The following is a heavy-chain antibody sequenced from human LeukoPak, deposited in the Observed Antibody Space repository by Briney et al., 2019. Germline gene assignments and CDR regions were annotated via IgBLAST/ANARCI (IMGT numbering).Heavy chain of an antibody. CDR1: GITLSNYG. D-gene: IGHD4-17*01. CDR3: AKGLNDYGDYGFDY. CDR2: ISDSGGRT. Sequence: GGSLRLSCAVSGITLSNYGMSWVRQAPGKGLEWVAGISDSGGRTNYADSVKGRFTISRDNPKNTLYLQMNSLRAEDTAVYYCAKGLNDYGDYGFDYWGQGTLVTVSS. J-gene: IGHJ4*02. V-gene: IGHV3-23*01.